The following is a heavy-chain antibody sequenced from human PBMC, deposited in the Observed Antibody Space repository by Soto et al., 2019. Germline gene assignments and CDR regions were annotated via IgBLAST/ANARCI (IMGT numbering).Heavy chain of an antibody. D-gene: IGHD3-9*01. CDR3: ARGPLDALFDY. V-gene: IGHV3-30-3*01. CDR1: GFTFSSYA. J-gene: IGHJ4*02. CDR2: ISYDGSNK. Sequence: GGSLRLSCAASGFTFSSYAMHWVRQAPGKGLEWVAVISYDGSNKYYADSVKGRFTISRDNSKNTLYLQMNSLRAEDTAVYYCARGPLDALFDYWGQGTLVTVSS.